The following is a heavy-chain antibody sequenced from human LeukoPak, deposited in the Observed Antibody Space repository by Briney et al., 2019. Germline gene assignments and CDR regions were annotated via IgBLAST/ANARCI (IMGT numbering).Heavy chain of an antibody. Sequence: SETLSLTCAVYGGSFSGYYWSWIRQSPGKGLESIGEINHSGSTNYNPSLKSRVTISVDTSMNQFSLKLSSVTAADTAVYYCARGIAGATRGLFDYWGQGILVTVSS. D-gene: IGHD1-26*01. CDR3: ARGIAGATRGLFDY. J-gene: IGHJ4*02. CDR1: GGSFSGYY. CDR2: INHSGST. V-gene: IGHV4-34*01.